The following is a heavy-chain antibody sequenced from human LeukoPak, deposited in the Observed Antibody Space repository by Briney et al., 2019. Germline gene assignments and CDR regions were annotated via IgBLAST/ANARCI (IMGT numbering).Heavy chain of an antibody. D-gene: IGHD3-3*01. Sequence: GGSLRLSCAASGFTFSNYAMSWVRQAPGKGLEEVSGMSGSGGTTNYADAVKGRFTISRDNSKNTLYLHMDSLRVEDTALYYCAEDRRDFWSGYYGYFDYWGQGTLVTVSS. V-gene: IGHV3-23*01. CDR1: GFTFSNYA. CDR3: AEDRRDFWSGYYGYFDY. J-gene: IGHJ4*02. CDR2: MSGSGGTT.